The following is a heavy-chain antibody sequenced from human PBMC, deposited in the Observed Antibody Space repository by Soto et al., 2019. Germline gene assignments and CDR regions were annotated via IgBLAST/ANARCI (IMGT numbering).Heavy chain of an antibody. J-gene: IGHJ4*02. D-gene: IGHD4-17*01. Sequence: GGSLRLSCAASGFTFSSYAMSWVRQAPGKGLEWVSAITGSGGSTFYADSVKGRFTISRDNSKNTLYLQMNSLRAEDTAIYYCASVDYGAYIPHFDYWGQGTLVTVSS. CDR3: ASVDYGAYIPHFDY. CDR2: ITGSGGST. CDR1: GFTFSSYA. V-gene: IGHV3-23*01.